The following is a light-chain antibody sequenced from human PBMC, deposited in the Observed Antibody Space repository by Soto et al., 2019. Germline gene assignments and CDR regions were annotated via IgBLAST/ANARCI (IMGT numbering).Light chain of an antibody. Sequence: EIVLTQSPGTLSLSPGERATLSCRASQSVYNNYLAWYQQKPGQAPRLLIYGASSRATGIPDRFSGSGSGTDFTLTISRLEPEDFAVYYCQRYGSSLTFGPGTKVDIK. J-gene: IGKJ3*01. CDR2: GAS. CDR1: QSVYNNY. CDR3: QRYGSSLT. V-gene: IGKV3-20*01.